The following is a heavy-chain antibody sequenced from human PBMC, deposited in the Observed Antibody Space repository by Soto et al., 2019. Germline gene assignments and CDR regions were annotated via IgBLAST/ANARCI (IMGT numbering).Heavy chain of an antibody. Sequence: QVQLVQSGAEVKKPGSSVKVSCKASGGTFSSYAISWVRQAPGQGLEWMGGIIPIFGTANYAQKFQGRVKSTADESTSTAYMELSSLRSEDTAVYYCAGPMTTVTKSVWGTDYWGQGTLVTVSS. J-gene: IGHJ4*02. CDR3: AGPMTTVTKSVWGTDY. CDR1: GGTFSSYA. V-gene: IGHV1-69*12. CDR2: IIPIFGTA. D-gene: IGHD4-17*01.